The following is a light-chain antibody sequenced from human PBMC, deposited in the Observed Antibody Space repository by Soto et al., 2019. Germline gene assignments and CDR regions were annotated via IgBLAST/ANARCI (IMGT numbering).Light chain of an antibody. CDR2: DVS. CDR1: SSDVGGYNY. J-gene: IGLJ1*01. V-gene: IGLV2-14*01. Sequence: QSVLTQPASVSGSPGQSITISCTGTSSDVGGYNYVSWYQQHPGKATKLMIYDVSNRPSGVSNRFSGSKSGNTASLTISGLQAEDEADYYCSSYTSSSTLEGYVFGTGTKVTV. CDR3: SSYTSSSTLEGYV.